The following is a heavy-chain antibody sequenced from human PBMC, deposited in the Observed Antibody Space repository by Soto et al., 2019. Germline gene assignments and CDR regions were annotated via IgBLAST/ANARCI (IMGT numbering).Heavy chain of an antibody. J-gene: IGHJ4*02. CDR1: GGTFSSYS. CDR3: AIEYSSSPPYYPIGY. D-gene: IGHD6-6*01. Sequence: SVKVSCKASGGTFSSYSISWVRQAPGQGLEWMGGIIPVFGTANYAQKFQGRVTITADESTSTAYMELSSLRSEDTAVYYCAIEYSSSPPYYPIGYWGQGTLVTVS. CDR2: IIPVFGTA. V-gene: IGHV1-69*13.